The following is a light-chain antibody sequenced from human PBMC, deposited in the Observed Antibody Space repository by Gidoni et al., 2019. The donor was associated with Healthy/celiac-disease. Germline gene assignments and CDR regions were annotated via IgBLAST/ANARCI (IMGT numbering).Light chain of an antibody. V-gene: IGKV3-15*01. Sequence: EMVMTQSPATLSVSPGERATLSCRASQSVASNLAWYQQKPGQAPRLLIYGASTRATGIPARFSGSGSGTEFTLTISSLQSEDFAVYYCQQYNYWPRTFXQXTKLEIK. CDR2: GAS. CDR3: QQYNYWPRT. CDR1: QSVASN. J-gene: IGKJ2*01.